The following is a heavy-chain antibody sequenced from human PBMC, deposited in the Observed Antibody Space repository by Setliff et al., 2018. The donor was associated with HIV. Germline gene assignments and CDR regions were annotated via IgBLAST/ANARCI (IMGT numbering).Heavy chain of an antibody. V-gene: IGHV4-61*09. J-gene: IGHJ4*02. CDR1: GDSITSAGYY. D-gene: IGHD3-10*01. CDR3: ASGGSTLVRGTTPGFGY. CDR2: IYASGIT. Sequence: SETLSLTCTVSGDSITSAGYYWSWVRQSAGKELEWIGHIYASGITTYNPSLASRVTISVDTSKTRFSLRLTSVTATDTAVYYRASGGSTLVRGTTPGFGYWGQGTLVTVSS.